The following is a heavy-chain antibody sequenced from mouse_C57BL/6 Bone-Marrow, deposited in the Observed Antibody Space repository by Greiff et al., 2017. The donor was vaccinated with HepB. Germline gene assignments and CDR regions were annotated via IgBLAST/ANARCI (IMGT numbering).Heavy chain of an antibody. Sequence: EVQVVESGGGLVQSGRSLRLSCATSGFTFSDFYMEWVRQAPGKGLEWIAASRNKANDYTTEYSASVKGRFIVSRDTSQSILYLQMNALRAEDTAIYYCARDATDGYPFDYWGQGTTLTVSS. CDR2: SRNKANDYTT. CDR1: GFTFSDFY. V-gene: IGHV7-1*01. CDR3: ARDATDGYPFDY. J-gene: IGHJ2*01. D-gene: IGHD2-3*01.